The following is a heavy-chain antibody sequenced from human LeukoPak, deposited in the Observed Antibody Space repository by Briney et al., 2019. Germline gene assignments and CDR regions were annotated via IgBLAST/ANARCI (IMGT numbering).Heavy chain of an antibody. CDR3: AREGRDIWNYYYGMDV. J-gene: IGHJ6*02. CDR1: GFTFSSYG. V-gene: IGHV3-30*02. Sequence: GGSLRLSCAASGFTFSSYGMHWVRQAPGKGLEWVAFIRYDGSNKYYADSVKGRFTISRDNSKNTLYLQMNSLRAEDTAVYYCAREGRDIWNYYYGMDVWGQGTTVTVSS. D-gene: IGHD1-1*01. CDR2: IRYDGSNK.